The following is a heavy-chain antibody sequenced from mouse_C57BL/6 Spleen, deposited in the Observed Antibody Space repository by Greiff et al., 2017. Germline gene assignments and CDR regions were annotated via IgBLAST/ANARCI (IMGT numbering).Heavy chain of an antibody. CDR1: GYSITSGYY. CDR3: ARDDWDERYYFDY. D-gene: IGHD4-1*01. V-gene: IGHV3-6*01. J-gene: IGHJ2*01. Sequence: EVKLMESGPGLVKPSQSLSLTCSVTGYSITSGYYWNWIRQFPGNKLEWMGYISYDGSNNYNPSLKNRISITRDTSKNQFFLKLNSVTTEDTATYYCARDDWDERYYFDYWGQGTTLTVSS. CDR2: ISYDGSN.